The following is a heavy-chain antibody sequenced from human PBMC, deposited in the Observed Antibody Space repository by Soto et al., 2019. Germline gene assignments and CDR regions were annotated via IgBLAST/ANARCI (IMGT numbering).Heavy chain of an antibody. CDR3: ARGPTYYDILTGYNWFDP. V-gene: IGHV1-8*01. J-gene: IGHJ5*02. CDR1: GYTFTSYD. D-gene: IGHD3-9*01. Sequence: ASVKVSCKASGYTFTSYDINWVRQATGQGLEWMGWMNPNSGNTGYAQKFQGRVTMTRNTSISTAYMELSSLRSEDTAVYYCARGPTYYDILTGYNWFDPWGQGTLVTVSS. CDR2: MNPNSGNT.